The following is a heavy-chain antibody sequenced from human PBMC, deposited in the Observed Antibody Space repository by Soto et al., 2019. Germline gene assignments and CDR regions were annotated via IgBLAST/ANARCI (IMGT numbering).Heavy chain of an antibody. V-gene: IGHV3-11*01. J-gene: IGHJ6*02. CDR2: ISSSGSSI. Sequence: QVQLVESGGGLVKPGGSLRLSCAASGLTFSDCYMNWIRQAPGKGLEWVSYISSSGSSINYASSVKGRFTISRDNAKNSLYLQRNSLRAEDTAMYYCARVRFGEWGYAMDVWGQGTTVTVSS. D-gene: IGHD3-10*01. CDR1: GLTFSDCY. CDR3: ARVRFGEWGYAMDV.